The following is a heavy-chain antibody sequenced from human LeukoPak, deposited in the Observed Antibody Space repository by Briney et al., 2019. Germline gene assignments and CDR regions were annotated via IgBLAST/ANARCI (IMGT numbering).Heavy chain of an antibody. Sequence: GGSLRLSCAASGFTFSSYAMSWVRQAPGKGLEWVSAISVSGGSTRSADSVKGRFTISRDNSKNTLYLQMNSLRAEDTALYYCAKGSSGYYYGYFDYWGQGTLVTVSS. CDR2: ISVSGGST. CDR3: AKGSSGYYYGYFDY. V-gene: IGHV3-23*01. CDR1: GFTFSSYA. J-gene: IGHJ4*02. D-gene: IGHD3-22*01.